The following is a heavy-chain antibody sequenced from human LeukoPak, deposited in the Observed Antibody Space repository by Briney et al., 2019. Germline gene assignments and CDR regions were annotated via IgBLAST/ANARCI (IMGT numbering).Heavy chain of an antibody. CDR3: ARDRVVVLKGKWDGFDI. CDR1: GYPLNGYY. Sequence: GASVKVSCKASGYPLNGYYMHWVRQAPGQGLEWMGWINPNNNAASIAQKFQGRVTLTRDRSISTAYMELSRLTSDDTAVYYCARDRVVVLKGKWDGFDIWGQGTMVTVSS. D-gene: IGHD2-21*01. J-gene: IGHJ3*02. V-gene: IGHV1-2*02. CDR2: INPNNNAA.